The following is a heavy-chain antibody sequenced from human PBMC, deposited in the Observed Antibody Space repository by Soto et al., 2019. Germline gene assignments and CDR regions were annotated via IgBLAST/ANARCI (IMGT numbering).Heavy chain of an antibody. V-gene: IGHV1-2*02. CDR2: INPKTAAT. CDR3: ARIKWGLDYYSGMDV. D-gene: IGHD1-26*01. CDR1: GYTFSDYF. Sequence: ASVKVSCKASGYTFSDYFIQWLRQAPGQGLEWVAWINPKTAATNYAKKLQDRVTLTSDTSFSTAYLELTRLRPDDTALYYCARIKWGLDYYSGMDVWGQGTAGTVSS. J-gene: IGHJ6*02.